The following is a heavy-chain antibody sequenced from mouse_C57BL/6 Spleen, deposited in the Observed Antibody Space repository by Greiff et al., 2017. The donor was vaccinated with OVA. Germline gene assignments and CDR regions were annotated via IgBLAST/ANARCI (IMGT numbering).Heavy chain of an antibody. J-gene: IGHJ2*01. Sequence: EVMLVESGGGLVKPGGSLKLSCAASGFTFSSYAMSWVRQTPEKRLEWVATISDGGSYTYYPDNVKGRFTISRDNAKNNLYLQMSHLKSEDTAMYYCAIAGTGDYWGQGTTLTVSS. CDR1: GFTFSSYA. CDR2: ISDGGSYT. V-gene: IGHV5-4*03. CDR3: AIAGTGDY. D-gene: IGHD4-1*01.